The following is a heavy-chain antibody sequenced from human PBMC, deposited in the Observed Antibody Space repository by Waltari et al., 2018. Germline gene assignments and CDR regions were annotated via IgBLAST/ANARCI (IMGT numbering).Heavy chain of an antibody. V-gene: IGHV3-48*01. J-gene: IGHJ6*02. CDR2: ISSSSSTL. CDR3: ARAFPRYYYGMDV. CDR1: GFTFSSYS. Sequence: EVQLVESGGGLVQPGGSLRLYCAASGFTFSSYSMNWVRQAPGKGLEWVSYISSSSSTLYYADSVKGRFTISRDNAKNSLYLQMNSLRAEDTAVYYCARAFPRYYYGMDVWGQGTTVTVSS.